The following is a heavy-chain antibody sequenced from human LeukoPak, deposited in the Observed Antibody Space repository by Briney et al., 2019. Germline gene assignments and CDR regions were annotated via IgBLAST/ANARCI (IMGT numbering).Heavy chain of an antibody. Sequence: SETLSLTCTVSGGSISSYYWSWIRQPPGKGLEWIGYIYYSGSTNYNPSLKSRVTISVDTSKNQFSLKLSSVTAADTAIYYCAKHYMGSSYNRALDYWGQGTLVTVSS. CDR2: IYYSGST. CDR3: AKHYMGSSYNRALDY. V-gene: IGHV4-59*08. D-gene: IGHD3-10*01. J-gene: IGHJ4*02. CDR1: GGSISSYY.